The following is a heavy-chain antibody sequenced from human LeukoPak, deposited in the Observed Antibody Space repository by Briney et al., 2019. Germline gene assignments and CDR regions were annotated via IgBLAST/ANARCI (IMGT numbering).Heavy chain of an antibody. D-gene: IGHD5-24*01. CDR2: IYYSGST. CDR3: ATQDGCNYGYFDY. J-gene: IGHJ4*02. Sequence: SETLSLTCTVSGGSISSHYWSWIRQPPGKGLEWIGYIYYSGSTNYNPSLKSRVTISVDTSKNQFSLKLSSVTAADTAVYYCATQDGCNYGYFDYWGQGTLVTVSS. CDR1: GGSISSHY. V-gene: IGHV4-59*11.